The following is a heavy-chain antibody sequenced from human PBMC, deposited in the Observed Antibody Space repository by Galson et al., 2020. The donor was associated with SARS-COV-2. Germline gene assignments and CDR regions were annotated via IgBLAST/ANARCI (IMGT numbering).Heavy chain of an antibody. D-gene: IGHD5-12*01. CDR1: GFTFSSYA. Sequence: GESLKISCAASGFTFSSYAMSWVRQAPGKGLEWVSIISGSGDTTHYADSVKGRFTSSRDNSKTTLYLQMNSLKVDDTAVYYCAKGDGVIVATIVGFDSWGQGTLVTVSS. CDR2: ISGSGDTT. CDR3: AKGDGVIVATIVGFDS. J-gene: IGHJ4*02. V-gene: IGHV3-23*01.